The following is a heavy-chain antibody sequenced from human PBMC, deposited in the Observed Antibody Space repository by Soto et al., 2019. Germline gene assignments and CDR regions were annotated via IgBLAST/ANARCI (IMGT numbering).Heavy chain of an antibody. CDR1: GGSIRDYF. J-gene: IGHJ4*02. CDR3: ARVGGDDFGDSGGFDY. D-gene: IGHD4-17*01. Sequence: SATLSLTATVSGGSIRDYFWTWIRPPPGKGLEWIGYIYYSGRTNYNPSLKSRVSISVDTSKNHFSLQLRSVTAADTAVYYCARVGGDDFGDSGGFDYWGQGTLVTVSS. CDR2: IYYSGRT. V-gene: IGHV4-59*01.